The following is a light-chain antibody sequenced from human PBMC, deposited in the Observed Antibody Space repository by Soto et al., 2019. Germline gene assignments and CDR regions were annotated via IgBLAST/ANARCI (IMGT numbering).Light chain of an antibody. Sequence: QSVLTQPPSASGTPGQRVTISCSVSSSNTVSTTVNWYQQLPGAAPKLLIYSNNQRPSGVPDRFSGSKSGTSASLAISGLQSEDEADYYCAAWDDSLNGYVFGTGTKVTVL. V-gene: IGLV1-44*01. CDR2: SNN. CDR3: AAWDDSLNGYV. J-gene: IGLJ1*01. CDR1: SSNTVSTT.